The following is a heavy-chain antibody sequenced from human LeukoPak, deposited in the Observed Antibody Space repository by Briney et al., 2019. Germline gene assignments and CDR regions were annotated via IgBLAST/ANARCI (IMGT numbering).Heavy chain of an antibody. J-gene: IGHJ6*03. CDR3: AKEGRNTYYYDSSGPLYYYYMDV. D-gene: IGHD3-22*01. CDR2: ISWNSGSI. CDR1: GFTFDDYA. Sequence: GRSLRLSCAASGFTFDDYAMHWVRQAPGKGLEWVSGISWNSGSIGNADSVKGRFTISRDNAKNSLYLQMNSLRAEDMALYYCAKEGRNTYYYDSSGPLYYYYMDVWGKGTTVTVSS. V-gene: IGHV3-9*03.